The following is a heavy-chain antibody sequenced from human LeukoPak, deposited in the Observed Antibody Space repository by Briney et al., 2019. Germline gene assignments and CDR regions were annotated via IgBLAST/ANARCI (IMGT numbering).Heavy chain of an antibody. CDR3: AGYCNGGSCYSELDY. V-gene: IGHV1-2*02. D-gene: IGHD2-15*01. CDR2: INPNSGAT. J-gene: IGHJ4*02. CDR1: GYTFIDYY. Sequence: GASVKVSCKASGYTFIDYYMHWVRQAPGQGLEWMGWINPNSGATNYAQKFQGRVTMTRDTSISTAYMELSRLRSDDTAVYYCAGYCNGGSCYSELDYWGQGTLVSVSS.